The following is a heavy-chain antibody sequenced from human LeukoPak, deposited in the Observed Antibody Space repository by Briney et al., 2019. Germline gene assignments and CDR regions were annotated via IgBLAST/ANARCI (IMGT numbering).Heavy chain of an antibody. CDR2: ISSSGSTI. CDR1: GFTFSSYE. D-gene: IGHD3-22*01. J-gene: IGHJ4*02. V-gene: IGHV3-48*03. CDR3: AREGYDSSGYYSYGFDY. Sequence: WGSLRLSCAASGFTFSSYEMNWVRQAPGKGLEWVSYISSSGSTIYYADSVKGRFTISRDNAKNSLYLQMNSLRAEDTAVYYCAREGYDSSGYYSYGFDYWGQGTLVTVSS.